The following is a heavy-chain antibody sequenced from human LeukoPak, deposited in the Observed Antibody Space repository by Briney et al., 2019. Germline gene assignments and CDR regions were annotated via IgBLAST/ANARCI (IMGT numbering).Heavy chain of an antibody. V-gene: IGHV4-34*01. Sequence: PSETLSLTCAVYGGSFSGYYWSWIRQPPGKGLEWIGEIYHSGSTNYNPSLKSRVTISVDTSKNHFSLKRSSVTAADTAVYYCARGDGITGTQGRLDYWGQGTLVTVSS. J-gene: IGHJ4*02. CDR1: GGSFSGYY. CDR3: ARGDGITGTQGRLDY. CDR2: IYHSGST. D-gene: IGHD1-20*01.